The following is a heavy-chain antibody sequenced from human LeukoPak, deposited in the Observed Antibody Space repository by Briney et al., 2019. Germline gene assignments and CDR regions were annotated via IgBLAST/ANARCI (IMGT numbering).Heavy chain of an antibody. Sequence: PGGSLRLSCAASGFTFSSYAMSWVRQAPGKGLEWVSGISGSGGSTYYADSVKGRFTISRDNSKNTLYLQMNSLRDEDTAVYYCARSFLAAAGTYCYYYGMDVWGQGTTVTVSS. CDR3: ARSFLAAAGTYCYYYGMDV. J-gene: IGHJ6*02. CDR2: ISGSGGST. V-gene: IGHV3-23*01. D-gene: IGHD6-13*01. CDR1: GFTFSSYA.